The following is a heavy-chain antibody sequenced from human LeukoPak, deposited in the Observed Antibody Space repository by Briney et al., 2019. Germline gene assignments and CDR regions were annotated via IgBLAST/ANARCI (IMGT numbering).Heavy chain of an antibody. CDR2: IYYSGST. V-gene: IGHV4-59*01. CDR3: ARDEGNLVDY. D-gene: IGHD4-23*01. CDR1: GGSISSYY. J-gene: IGHJ4*02. Sequence: SETLSLTCALYGGSISSYYWSWIRQPPGKGLEWIGYIYYSGSTNYNPSLKSRVTISVDTSKNQFSLKLSSVTAADTAVYYCARDEGNLVDYWGQGTLVTVSS.